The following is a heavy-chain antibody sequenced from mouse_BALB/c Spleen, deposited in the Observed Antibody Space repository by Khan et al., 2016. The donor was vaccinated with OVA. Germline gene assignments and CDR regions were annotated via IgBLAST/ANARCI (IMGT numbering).Heavy chain of an antibody. CDR2: ISYSGST. J-gene: IGHJ2*01. Sequence: VQLQQPGPGLVKPSQSLSLTCTVTGYSITSGYGWNWIRQFPENKLEWMGYISYSGSTNYNPSLKSRISITRDTSKNQFFLQLNSVTTEDTATYYCARTARIKYWGQGTTLTVSS. CDR3: ARTARIKY. V-gene: IGHV3-2*02. D-gene: IGHD1-2*01. CDR1: GYSITSGYG.